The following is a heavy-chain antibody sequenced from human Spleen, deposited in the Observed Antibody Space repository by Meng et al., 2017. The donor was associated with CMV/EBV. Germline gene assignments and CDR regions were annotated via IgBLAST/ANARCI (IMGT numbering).Heavy chain of an antibody. Sequence: SGFTVSRNYMSWVRQAPGKGLEWVSRIDSDGSSTSYADSVKGRFTISRDNAKNTVFLQMNSLRAEDTAVYYCARELLWFGELGWFDPWGQGTLVTVSS. CDR1: GFTVSRNY. CDR2: IDSDGSST. V-gene: IGHV3-74*01. CDR3: ARELLWFGELGWFDP. J-gene: IGHJ5*02. D-gene: IGHD3-10*01.